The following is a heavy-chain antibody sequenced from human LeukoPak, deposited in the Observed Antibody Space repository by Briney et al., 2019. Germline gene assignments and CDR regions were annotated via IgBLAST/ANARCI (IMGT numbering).Heavy chain of an antibody. Sequence: SETLSLTCTVSRGSITDNYWSWVRQPPGKGPEWIGYVYYSGGGTNYNPSLKSRVTMSVDTSKNHFSLKLGSVTAADTAVYYCARGNSSGWYGGFDYWGQGILVTVSS. CDR2: VYYSGGGT. CDR3: ARGNSSGWYGGFDY. J-gene: IGHJ4*02. CDR1: RGSITDNY. V-gene: IGHV4-59*01. D-gene: IGHD6-19*01.